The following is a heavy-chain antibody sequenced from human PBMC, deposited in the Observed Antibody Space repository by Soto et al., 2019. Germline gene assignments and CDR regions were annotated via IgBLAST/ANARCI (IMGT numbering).Heavy chain of an antibody. CDR1: GYTFTSYG. CDR2: ISAYNGNT. Sequence: GASVKVSCKASGYTFTSYGISWVRQAPGQGLEWMGWISAYNGNTNYAQKPQGRVTMTTDTSTSTAYMELRSLRSDDTAVYYCARGGRDTYYYYGMDVWGQGTTVTVSS. CDR3: ARGGRDTYYYYGMDV. J-gene: IGHJ6*02. V-gene: IGHV1-18*01. D-gene: IGHD2-15*01.